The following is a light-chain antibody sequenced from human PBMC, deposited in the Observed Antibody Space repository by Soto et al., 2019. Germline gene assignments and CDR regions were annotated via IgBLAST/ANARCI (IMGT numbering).Light chain of an antibody. J-gene: IGKJ5*01. CDR2: GAS. Sequence: IEITQSPAALAVSPGERATLSCRASQSVSSSLAWYQQKPGQAPRLLIYGASTRATGIPARFSGSGSGTDFTLTISNLEPEDFAVYYCQQRSNWPPITFGQGTRLEIK. V-gene: IGKV3-11*01. CDR3: QQRSNWPPIT. CDR1: QSVSSS.